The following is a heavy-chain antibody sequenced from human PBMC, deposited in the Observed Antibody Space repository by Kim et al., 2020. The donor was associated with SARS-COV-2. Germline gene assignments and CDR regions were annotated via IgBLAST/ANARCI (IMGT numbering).Heavy chain of an antibody. D-gene: IGHD1-26*01. CDR2: IKQDGSEK. CDR1: GFTFSSYW. CDR3: ARDPPHPALRGSYFKGDYYGMDV. J-gene: IGHJ6*02. Sequence: GGSLRLSCAASGFTFSSYWMSWVRQAPGKGLEWVANIKQDGSEKYYVDSVKGRFTISRDNAKNSLYLQMNSLRAEDTAVYYCARDPPHPALRGSYFKGDYYGMDVWGQGTTVTVSS. V-gene: IGHV3-7*01.